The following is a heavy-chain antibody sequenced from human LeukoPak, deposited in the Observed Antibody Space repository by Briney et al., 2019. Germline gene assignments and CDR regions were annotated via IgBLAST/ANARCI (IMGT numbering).Heavy chain of an antibody. CDR3: AAVISFLTQDADFQH. V-gene: IGHV1-58*01. Sequence: ASVKVSCKASGFTFTSSAVQWVRQARGQRLEWIGWIVVGSGNTNYAQNFQERVTITRDMSTTTAYMELSSLRSEDTAVYYCAAVISFLTQDADFQHWGQGTLVTVSS. CDR2: IVVGSGNT. CDR1: GFTFTSSA. D-gene: IGHD2/OR15-2a*01. J-gene: IGHJ1*01.